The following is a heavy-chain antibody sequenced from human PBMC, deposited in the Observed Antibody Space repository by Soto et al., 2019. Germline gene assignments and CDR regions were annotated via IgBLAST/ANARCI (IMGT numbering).Heavy chain of an antibody. J-gene: IGHJ1*01. V-gene: IGHV3-33*01. CDR1: GFTFNDFG. Sequence: QVQLVESGGGVVQPGRSLRLSCAASGFTFNDFGIHWVRQVPGKGLEWVGVILYDGSNVYYGDSVKGRFTISRDNSKNTAYLRMNRLRVADSAVDYCVRCSQPKYWGQGTLVTVSS. CDR2: ILYDGSNV. D-gene: IGHD2-21*01. CDR3: VRCSQPKY.